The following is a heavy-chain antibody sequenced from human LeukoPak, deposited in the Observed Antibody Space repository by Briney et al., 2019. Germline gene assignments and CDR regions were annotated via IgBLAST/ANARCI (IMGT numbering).Heavy chain of an antibody. CDR1: GFTFSDYY. J-gene: IGHJ6*02. CDR3: ARGFTTIVVSCYYGMDV. D-gene: IGHD3-22*01. CDR2: ISSSGSTI. Sequence: GGSLRLSCAASGFTFSDYYMSWIRQAPGKGLEWVSYISSSGSTIYYADSVKGRFTISRDNAKNSLYLQMNSLRAEDTAVYYCARGFTTIVVSCYYGMDVWGQGTTVTVSS. V-gene: IGHV3-11*01.